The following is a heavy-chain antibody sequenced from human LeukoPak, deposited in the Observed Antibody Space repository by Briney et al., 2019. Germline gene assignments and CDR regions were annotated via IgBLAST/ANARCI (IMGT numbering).Heavy chain of an antibody. CDR2: IYYSGTT. J-gene: IGHJ4*02. CDR1: GGSFSSTSIY. D-gene: IGHD3-10*01. Sequence: SETLSLTCTVSGGSFSSTSIYWGWIRQPPGKGLEWIGSIYYSGTTYYSPSLKSRVTISVDTSKNQFSLKLSSVTAADTAVYYCARYGSGTYYSSVSDYWGQGTLVTVSS. CDR3: ARYGSGTYYSSVSDY. V-gene: IGHV4-39*01.